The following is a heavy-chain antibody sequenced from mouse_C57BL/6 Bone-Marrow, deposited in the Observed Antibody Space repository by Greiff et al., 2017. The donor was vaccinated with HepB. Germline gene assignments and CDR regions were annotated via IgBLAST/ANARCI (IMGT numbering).Heavy chain of an antibody. J-gene: IGHJ4*01. D-gene: IGHD3-3*01. CDR1: GYTFTNYW. Sequence: QVQLQQSGAELVRPGTSVKMSCKASGYTFTNYWIGWAKQRPGHGLEWIGDIYPGGGYTNYNEKFKGKATLTADKSSSTAYMQFSSLTSEDSAIYYCARTGPYYAMDYWGQGTSVTVSS. CDR2: IYPGGGYT. CDR3: ARTGPYYAMDY. V-gene: IGHV1-63*01.